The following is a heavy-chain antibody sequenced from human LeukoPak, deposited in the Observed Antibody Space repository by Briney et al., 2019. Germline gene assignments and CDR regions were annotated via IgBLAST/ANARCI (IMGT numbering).Heavy chain of an antibody. CDR3: ARDLGDSSGYYLPYFDY. Sequence: SQTLSLTCTVSGRSISSSSYYWGWIRQPPWKGLEGIGGIYYSGSTYYNPSLKSRVTISVDTSKNQFSLNLTSVTAADTAVYYCARDLGDSSGYYLPYFDYWGQGTLVTVSS. J-gene: IGHJ4*02. V-gene: IGHV4-39*07. D-gene: IGHD3-22*01. CDR2: IYYSGST. CDR1: GRSISSSSYY.